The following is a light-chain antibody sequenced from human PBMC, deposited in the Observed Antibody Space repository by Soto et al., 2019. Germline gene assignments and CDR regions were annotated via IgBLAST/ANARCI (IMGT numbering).Light chain of an antibody. CDR2: DAS. J-gene: IGKJ3*01. CDR1: QSISSY. Sequence: TQSPSTLSGSVGDRVTITCRASQSISSYLAWYQQKPGQAPRLLIYDASNRATGIPARFSGSGSGTDFTLTISSLEPEDFAVYYCHHRSSWPLAFGPGTKVDIK. V-gene: IGKV3-11*01. CDR3: HHRSSWPLA.